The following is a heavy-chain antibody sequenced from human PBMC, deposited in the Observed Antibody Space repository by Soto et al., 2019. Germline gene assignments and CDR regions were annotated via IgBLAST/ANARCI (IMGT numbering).Heavy chain of an antibody. D-gene: IGHD3-10*01. CDR1: GFTFDDYA. V-gene: IGHV3-9*01. Sequence: GGSLRLSCAASGFTFDDYAMHWVRQAPGKGLEWVSGISWNSGSIGYADSVKGRFTISRDNAKNSLYLQMNSLRAEDTALYYCAKSGEELLWFGELLEFFDYWGQGTLVTVSS. J-gene: IGHJ4*02. CDR3: AKSGEELLWFGELLEFFDY. CDR2: ISWNSGSI.